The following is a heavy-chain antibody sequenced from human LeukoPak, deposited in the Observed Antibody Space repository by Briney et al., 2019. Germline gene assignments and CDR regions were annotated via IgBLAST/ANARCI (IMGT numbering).Heavy chain of an antibody. CDR3: ARGYYYDSSGYMVDFDI. CDR1: GYTFTSYD. CDR2: MNPNSGNT. D-gene: IGHD3-22*01. V-gene: IGHV1-8*01. Sequence: ASVKVSCKASGYTFTSYDINWVRQAPGQGLEWMGWMNPNSGNTGYAQKFQGRVTMTRNTSISTAYMELSSLRSEDTAVYYCARGYYYDSSGYMVDFDIWGQGTMVTVSS. J-gene: IGHJ3*02.